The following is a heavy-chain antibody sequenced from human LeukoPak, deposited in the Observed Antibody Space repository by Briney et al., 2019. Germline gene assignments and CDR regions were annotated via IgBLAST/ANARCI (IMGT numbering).Heavy chain of an antibody. Sequence: PSETLSLTCTVSGGSISSYYWSWIRQPPGKGLEWIGYIYYSGSTNYNPSLKSRVTISVDTSKNQFSLKLSSVTAADTAVYYCARTLKQWLVSVPYFDYWGQGTLVTVS. D-gene: IGHD6-19*01. CDR2: IYYSGST. CDR1: GGSISSYY. CDR3: ARTLKQWLVSVPYFDY. J-gene: IGHJ4*02. V-gene: IGHV4-59*12.